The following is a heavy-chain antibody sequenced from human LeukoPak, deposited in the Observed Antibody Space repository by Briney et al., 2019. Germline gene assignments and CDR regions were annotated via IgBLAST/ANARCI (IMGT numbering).Heavy chain of an antibody. J-gene: IGHJ3*02. CDR2: IYPGDSDT. CDR3: ARGRFLEWLLNHDAFDI. Sequence: GESLKISCTGSGYSFTSYWIGWVRQMPGKGLEWMGIIYPGDSDTRYSPSFQGQVTISADKSISTAYLQWSSLKASDTAMYYCARGRFLEWLLNHDAFDIWGQGTMVTVSS. V-gene: IGHV5-51*01. CDR1: GYSFTSYW. D-gene: IGHD3-3*01.